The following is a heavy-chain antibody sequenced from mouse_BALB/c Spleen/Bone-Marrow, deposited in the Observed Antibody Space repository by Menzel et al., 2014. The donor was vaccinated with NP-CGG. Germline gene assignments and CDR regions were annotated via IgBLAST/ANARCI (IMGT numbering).Heavy chain of an antibody. V-gene: IGHV7-3*02. Sequence: DVMLVESGGGLVQPGGSLRLSCATSGFTFTDYYMSWVRQPPGEALEWLGFIRNKANGYTTEYSASVKGRFTISRDNSQSILYLQMNTLRAEDSATYYCARDRGLTYFDYWGQGTTLTVSS. CDR3: ARDRGLTYFDY. CDR1: GFTFTDYY. CDR2: IRNKANGYTT. D-gene: IGHD2-4*01. J-gene: IGHJ2*01.